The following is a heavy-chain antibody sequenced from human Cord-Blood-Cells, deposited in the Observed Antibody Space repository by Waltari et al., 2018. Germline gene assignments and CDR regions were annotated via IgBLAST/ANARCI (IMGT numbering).Heavy chain of an antibody. CDR2: IDHSGST. V-gene: IGHV4-34*01. CDR1: GGSFSGYY. CDR3: ARRGDCGGDCYHFDY. Sequence: QVQLQQWGAGLLKPSETLSLTCSVYGGSFSGYYWSWIRHPPGKGLEWIGEIDHSGSTNYNPSLKSRVTISVDTSKNQFSLKLSSVTAADTAVYYCARRGDCGGDCYHFDYWGQGTLVTVSS. D-gene: IGHD2-21*02. J-gene: IGHJ4*02.